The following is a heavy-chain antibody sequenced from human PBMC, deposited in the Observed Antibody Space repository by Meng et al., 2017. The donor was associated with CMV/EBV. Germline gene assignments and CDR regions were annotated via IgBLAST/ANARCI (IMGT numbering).Heavy chain of an antibody. D-gene: IGHD5-18*01. CDR3: ARGGARDTARLGY. CDR2: IYYSGST. V-gene: IGHV4-59*01. CDR1: GGSISSYY. Sequence: GSLRLSCTVSGGSISSYYWSWIRQPPGKGLEWIGYIYYSGSTNSNPSLKSRVTISVDTSKNQFSLKLSSVTAADTAVYYCARGGARDTARLGYWGQGTLVTVSS. J-gene: IGHJ4*02.